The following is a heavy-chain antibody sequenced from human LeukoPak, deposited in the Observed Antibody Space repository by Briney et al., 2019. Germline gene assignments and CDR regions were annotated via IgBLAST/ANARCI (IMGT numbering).Heavy chain of an antibody. J-gene: IGHJ3*02. V-gene: IGHV3-48*04. D-gene: IGHD5-12*01. Sequence: GGSLRLSCAASGFTFSSYSMNWVRQAPGKGLEWVSYISSSSSTIHYADSVKGRFTISRDNAKNSLYLQMNSLRAEDTAVYYCARPRYSGYATDAFDIWGQGTMVTVSS. CDR3: ARPRYSGYATDAFDI. CDR2: ISSSSSTI. CDR1: GFTFSSYS.